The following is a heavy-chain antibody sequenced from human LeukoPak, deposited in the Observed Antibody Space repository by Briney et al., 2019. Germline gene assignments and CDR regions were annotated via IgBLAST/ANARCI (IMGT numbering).Heavy chain of an antibody. D-gene: IGHD3-10*01. CDR3: ARAPASWVPDY. V-gene: IGHV3-21*01. CDR1: GFIFSTYN. J-gene: IGHJ4*02. Sequence: GGSLRLSCAASGFIFSTYNMNWVRQAPGKGLEWVSSITSSSSYIYYADSVKGRFTISRDNAKNSLYLQMNSLRAEDTAVYYCARAPASWVPDYWGQGTLVTVSS. CDR2: ITSSSSYI.